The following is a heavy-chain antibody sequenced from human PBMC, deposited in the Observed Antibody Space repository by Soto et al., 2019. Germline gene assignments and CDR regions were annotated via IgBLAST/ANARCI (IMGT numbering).Heavy chain of an antibody. J-gene: IGHJ6*02. Sequence: SEILSPTCAVYGGSFSGSYWSWIRQPPGKGLEWIGEINQRGSTNNNQCLKIRVTVSVDAAKNLFSLMVSWVTAADTAAYYCASGVWGDILTGYYYYYYGIDVWGQGTTVTVSS. CDR3: ASGVWGDILTGYYYYYYGIDV. D-gene: IGHD3-9*01. V-gene: IGHV4-34*01. CDR2: INQRGST. CDR1: GGSFSGSY.